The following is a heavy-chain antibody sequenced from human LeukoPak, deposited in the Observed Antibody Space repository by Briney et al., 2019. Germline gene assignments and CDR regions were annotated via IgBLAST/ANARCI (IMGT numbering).Heavy chain of an antibody. CDR2: ISGGSGST. Sequence: GGSLRLSCAASAFTYSSYAMSWVRQAPGKGLAWVSTISGGSGSTYCADSVKGRFTISRDNSKNTLYLQMNSLRDEDTAVYYCAKHRFESGGYHSTDWGQRTLVTVSS. D-gene: IGHD3-22*01. V-gene: IGHV3-23*01. CDR1: AFTYSSYA. J-gene: IGHJ4*02. CDR3: AKHRFESGGYHSTD.